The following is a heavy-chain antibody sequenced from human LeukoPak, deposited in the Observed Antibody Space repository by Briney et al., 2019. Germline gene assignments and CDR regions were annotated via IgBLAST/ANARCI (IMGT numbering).Heavy chain of an antibody. D-gene: IGHD6-13*01. CDR3: ASGIAAGGAFDC. CDR1: GGSISSYD. V-gene: IGHV4-59*08. Sequence: SETLSLTCTVSGGSISSYDWSWIRQPPGKGLEWSGYIYYSGSTNYNPSLKSRVTISVDTSKNQFSLKLSSVTAADTAVYYCASGIAAGGAFDCWGQGTMVTVSS. CDR2: IYYSGST. J-gene: IGHJ3*01.